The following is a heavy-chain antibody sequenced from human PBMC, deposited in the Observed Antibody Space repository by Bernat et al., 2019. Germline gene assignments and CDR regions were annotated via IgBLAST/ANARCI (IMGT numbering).Heavy chain of an antibody. CDR2: ISGSGSTT. D-gene: IGHD5-12*01. CDR1: GFTFSSYA. V-gene: IGHV3-23*01. CDR3: AKDGWLRLTRDVYFAY. Sequence: EVQMLESGGGLAQPGGSLRLSCAASGFTFSSYAMSWVRQAPGKGLEWVSAISGSGSTTYYAGSVKGRLNISRDNSKNTLYLQMNSLRAEDTAVYYCAKDGWLRLTRDVYFAYWGQGTLVTVSS. J-gene: IGHJ4*02.